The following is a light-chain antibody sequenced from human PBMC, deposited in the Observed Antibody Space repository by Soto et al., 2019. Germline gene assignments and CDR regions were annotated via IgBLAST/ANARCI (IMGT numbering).Light chain of an antibody. Sequence: QSALTQPASLSWSPGQSITISCTGTSSDVGSYNLVSWYQQHPGKAPKLMIYEGSKRPSGVSNRFSGSKSGNTASLTISGLQAEDEADYYCCSYAGSSTVVFGGGTKLTVL. CDR2: EGS. J-gene: IGLJ2*01. CDR3: CSYAGSSTVV. V-gene: IGLV2-23*01. CDR1: SSDVGSYNL.